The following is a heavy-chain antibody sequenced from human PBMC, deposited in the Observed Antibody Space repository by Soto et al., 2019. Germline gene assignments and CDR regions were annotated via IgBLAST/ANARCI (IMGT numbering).Heavy chain of an antibody. Sequence: QVQLVESGGGVVQPGRSLRLSCAASAFTFSSYGMHWVRQAPGRGLEWVAIIWYDGSNKYYADSVKGRFTISRDNSKNTLYLQMNSLRAEDTAVYYCARGLAGYSSGVDYWGQGTLVTVSS. CDR3: ARGLAGYSSGVDY. D-gene: IGHD6-19*01. J-gene: IGHJ4*02. V-gene: IGHV3-33*01. CDR1: AFTFSSYG. CDR2: IWYDGSNK.